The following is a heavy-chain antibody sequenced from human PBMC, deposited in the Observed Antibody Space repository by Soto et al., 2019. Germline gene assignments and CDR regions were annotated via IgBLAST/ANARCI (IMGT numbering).Heavy chain of an antibody. J-gene: IGHJ4*02. CDR3: AKPRGYYDSSGYPTPDY. CDR2: ISGSGDSK. CDR1: GFTFSSYG. Sequence: GSLRLSCAASGFTFSSYGMGWVRQAPGKGLEWVSAISGSGDSKYYADSVKGRFTISRDNSKNTLYLQMNSLRAEDAAVYYCAKPRGYYDSSGYPTPDYWGQGTLVTVSS. V-gene: IGHV3-23*01. D-gene: IGHD3-22*01.